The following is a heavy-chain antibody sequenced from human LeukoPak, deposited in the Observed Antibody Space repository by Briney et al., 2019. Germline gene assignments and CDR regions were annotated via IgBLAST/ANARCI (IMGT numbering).Heavy chain of an antibody. J-gene: IGHJ4*02. Sequence: SADKVSCKHSGGSLSRYAISRLRQAPGHGREGTGRIIPIFGIANYAQQFQGRVTINADKPTSTAYTELSSLRSEDTAVYYCARAAVAGTAHPGFDHLGYWGQGTLVTVSS. CDR1: GGSLSRYA. V-gene: IGHV1-69*04. CDR3: ARAAVAGTAHPGFDHLGY. D-gene: IGHD6-19*01. CDR2: IIPIFGIA.